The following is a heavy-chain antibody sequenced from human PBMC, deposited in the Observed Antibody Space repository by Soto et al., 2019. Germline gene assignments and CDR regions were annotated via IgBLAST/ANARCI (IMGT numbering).Heavy chain of an antibody. D-gene: IGHD3-16*01. V-gene: IGHV3-23*01. J-gene: IGHJ6*03. Sequence: EVQLLESGGGLVQPGGSLRLSCAASGFTVSSYAMSWVRQAPGKGLEWVAVISGSGSTYSADSVKGRFTISRESSKNTVYLQMNSLRDEDTAVYYCAKALRFTFTTGYYMDVWGRGTTVTVSS. CDR3: AKALRFTFTTGYYMDV. CDR2: ISGSGST. CDR1: GFTVSSYA.